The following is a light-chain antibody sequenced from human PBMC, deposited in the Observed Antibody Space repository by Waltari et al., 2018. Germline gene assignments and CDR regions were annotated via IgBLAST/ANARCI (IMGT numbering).Light chain of an antibody. CDR3: MQSIQMPLT. CDR1: QCLLHTDGKRY. CDR2: EVS. V-gene: IGKV2D-29*01. J-gene: IGKJ4*01. Sequence: EIVMTQTPVSLSVTPGQPASIPGKSSQCLLHTDGKRYLYWYLQKPGQPPQLLIHEVSKRFSGVPDRFSGSGSGTDFTLKISRVEAEDVGVYYCMQSIQMPLTFGGGTKVEIK.